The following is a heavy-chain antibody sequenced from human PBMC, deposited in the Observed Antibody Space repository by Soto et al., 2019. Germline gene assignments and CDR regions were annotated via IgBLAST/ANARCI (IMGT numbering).Heavy chain of an antibody. V-gene: IGHV3-53*01. CDR1: GFTVSDND. D-gene: IGHD3-9*01. CDR3: ARMGSGRYFDWFRYGLDV. CDR2: IYADGLT. J-gene: IGHJ6*02. Sequence: GGSLRLSCAAAGFTVSDNDVTWVRQAPWKGLDWVSVIYADGLTYYADSVRGRFTISRDTSKNTLYLQVNSLTADDTAVYYCARMGSGRYFDWFRYGLDVWGQGTTVTVCS.